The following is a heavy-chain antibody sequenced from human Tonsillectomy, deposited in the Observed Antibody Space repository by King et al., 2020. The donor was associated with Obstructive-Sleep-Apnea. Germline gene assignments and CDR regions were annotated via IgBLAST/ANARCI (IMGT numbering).Heavy chain of an antibody. CDR1: GGTLSEYA. CDR3: ARGGSMVRGLITTFDY. V-gene: IGHV1-69*01. J-gene: IGHJ4*02. Sequence: QLVQSGAEVKKPGSSVKVSCKASGGTLSEYAISWLRQAPGQGLEYMGGIIAILGTRNYVQKFQGRVTISADESTNTVYMELSGLRFEDTAVYYCARGGSMVRGLITTFDYWGQGTLVTVSS. D-gene: IGHD3-10*01. CDR2: IIAILGTR.